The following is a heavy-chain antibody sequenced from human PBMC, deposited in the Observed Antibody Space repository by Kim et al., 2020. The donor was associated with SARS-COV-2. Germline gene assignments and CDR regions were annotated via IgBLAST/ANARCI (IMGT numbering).Heavy chain of an antibody. V-gene: IGHV3-73*01. CDR2: IRSKANSYAT. CDR1: GFTFSGSA. J-gene: IGHJ5*02. Sequence: GGSLRLSCAASGFTFSGSAMHWVRQASGKGLEWVGRIRSKANSYATAYAASVKGRFTISRDDSKNTAYLQMNSLKTEDTAVYYCTRRVTVTGSGEGFDPWGQGILVTVSS. CDR3: TRRVTVTGSGEGFDP. D-gene: IGHD3-10*01.